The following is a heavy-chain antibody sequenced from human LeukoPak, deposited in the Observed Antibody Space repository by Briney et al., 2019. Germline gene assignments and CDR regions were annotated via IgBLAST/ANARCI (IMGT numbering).Heavy chain of an antibody. J-gene: IGHJ4*02. CDR3: TTDRGIGRLPIFAY. CDR2: IKSESDGGAA. D-gene: IGHD3-3*01. V-gene: IGHV3-15*01. Sequence: PGGSLRLSCAASGFTLNNAWMSWVRQAPGKGLEWLGRIKSESDGGAADYAATVKDRLTISRDDSKNTLFLLMNSLKTEDTGVYYCTTDRGIGRLPIFAYWGQGTLVTVSS. CDR1: GFTLNNAW.